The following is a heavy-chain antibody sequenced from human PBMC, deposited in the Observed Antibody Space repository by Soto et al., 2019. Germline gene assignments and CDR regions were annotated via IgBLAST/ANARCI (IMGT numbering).Heavy chain of an antibody. J-gene: IGHJ6*02. CDR1: GFTFSNSG. CDR2: SIGPSGNT. D-gene: IGHD4-4*01. V-gene: IGHV3-23*01. Sequence: EVQLLASGEDLVQPGGSLRLVCAASGFTFSNSGMRWVRQAPGQGLEWVSSIGPSGNTYYSDAVKGRFTISRDISKNALFLQMNSLRAEDTATYYCAKLLHNAYYSVIDVWGQGTTVTVSS. CDR3: AKLLHNAYYSVIDV.